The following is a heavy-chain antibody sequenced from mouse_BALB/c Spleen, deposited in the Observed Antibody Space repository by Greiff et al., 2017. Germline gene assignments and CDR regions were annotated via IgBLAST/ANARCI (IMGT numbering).Heavy chain of an antibody. V-gene: IGHV1-9*01. CDR3: ARRRNYYGSSWYFDV. J-gene: IGHJ1*01. D-gene: IGHD1-1*01. Sequence: VQLQQSGAELMKPGASVKISCKATGYTFSSYWIEWVKQRPGHGLEWIGEILPGSGSTNYNEKFKGKATFTADTSSNTAYMQLSSLTSEDSAVYYCARRRNYYGSSWYFDVWGAGTTVTVSS. CDR1: GYTFSSYW. CDR2: ILPGSGST.